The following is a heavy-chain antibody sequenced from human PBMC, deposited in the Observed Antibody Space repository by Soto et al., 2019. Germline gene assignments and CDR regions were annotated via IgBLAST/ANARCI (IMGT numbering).Heavy chain of an antibody. CDR3: ARDKSSVLFDY. CDR2: ISYDGSNK. V-gene: IGHV3-30-3*01. Sequence: ESGGGVVQPGRSLRLSCAASGFTFSSYAMHWVRQAPGKGLEWVAVISYDGSNKYYADSVKGRFTISRDNSKNTLYLQMNSLRAEDTAVYYCARDKSSVLFDYWGQGTLVTVSS. J-gene: IGHJ4*02. CDR1: GFTFSSYA. D-gene: IGHD6-19*01.